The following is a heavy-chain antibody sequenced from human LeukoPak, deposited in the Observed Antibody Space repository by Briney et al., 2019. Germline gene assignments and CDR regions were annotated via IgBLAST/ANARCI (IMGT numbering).Heavy chain of an antibody. CDR3: ARDGTPPRGDFDYFDY. Sequence: GGSLRLSYAASGFTFSSYEMNWVRQAPGKGLEWVSYISSSGSTIYYADSVKGRFTISRDNAKNSLYLQMNSLRAEDAAVYYCARDGTPPRGDFDYFDYWGQGTLVTVSS. J-gene: IGHJ4*02. CDR1: GFTFSSYE. V-gene: IGHV3-48*03. CDR2: ISSSGSTI. D-gene: IGHD2-21*02.